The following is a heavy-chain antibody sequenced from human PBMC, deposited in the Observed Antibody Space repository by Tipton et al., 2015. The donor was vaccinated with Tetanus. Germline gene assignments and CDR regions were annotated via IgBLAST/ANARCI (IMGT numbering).Heavy chain of an antibody. CDR3: AREDGSGSYSYYYGMDV. Sequence: QSGPEVKKPGSSVKVSCKASGGTFSSYAISWVRQAPGQGLEWMGGIIPIFGTANYAQKFQGRVTITADESTSPAYMELSSLRSEDTAVYYCAREDGSGSYSYYYGMDVWGQGTTVTVSS. D-gene: IGHD1-26*01. J-gene: IGHJ6*02. CDR2: IIPIFGTA. CDR1: GGTFSSYA. V-gene: IGHV1-69*01.